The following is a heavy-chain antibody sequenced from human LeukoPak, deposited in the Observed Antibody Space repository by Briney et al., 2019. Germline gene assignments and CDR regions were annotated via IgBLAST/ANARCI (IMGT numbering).Heavy chain of an antibody. CDR2: MNPNTGNT. V-gene: IGHV1-8*01. CDR1: GYTFNSYD. J-gene: IGHJ5*02. Sequence: GASVKVSCKASGYTFNSYDINWVRQATGQGLEWMGWMNPNTGNTGYGETFQGRDTMTRDNSISTAYMELNSLTSEDTAVYYCARDPYYDYVWGSYRYTVSWFDPWGQGTLVTVAS. CDR3: ARDPYYDYVWGSYRYTVSWFDP. D-gene: IGHD3-16*02.